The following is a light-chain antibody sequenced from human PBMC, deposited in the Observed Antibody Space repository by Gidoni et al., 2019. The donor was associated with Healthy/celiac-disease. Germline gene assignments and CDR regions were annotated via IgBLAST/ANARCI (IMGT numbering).Light chain of an antibody. Sequence: DIVMTQSPDSLAVSLGERATINCKSSQSVLYSSNNKNYLAWYQQKPGQPPNLLIYWASPRESGVPAPFSGSGSGTAFTLTISSLQADDVAVYYCQQYYSTPRTFGQGTKVEIK. J-gene: IGKJ1*01. CDR2: WAS. V-gene: IGKV4-1*01. CDR1: QSVLYSSNNKNY. CDR3: QQYYSTPRT.